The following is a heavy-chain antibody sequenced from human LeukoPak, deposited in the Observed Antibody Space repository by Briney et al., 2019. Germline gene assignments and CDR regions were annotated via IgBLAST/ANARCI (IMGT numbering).Heavy chain of an antibody. CDR2: ISGSGGST. J-gene: IGHJ4*02. V-gene: IGHV3-23*01. D-gene: IGHD1-7*01. CDR1: GFTFSSYA. Sequence: GSLRLSCAASGFTFSSYAMSWVRQAPGKGLEWVSAISGSGGSTYYADSVKGRFTISRDNSKNTLHLQMNSLRAEDTAVYYCAKGRPSITGTTDLDYWGQGTLVTVSS. CDR3: AKGRPSITGTTDLDY.